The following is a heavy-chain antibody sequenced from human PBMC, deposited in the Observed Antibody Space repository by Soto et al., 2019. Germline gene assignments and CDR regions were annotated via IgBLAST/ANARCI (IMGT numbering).Heavy chain of an antibody. CDR2: INPNKGNT. J-gene: IGHJ5*02. V-gene: IGHV1-3*01. CDR3: ARGIESKAAAPPFDP. CDR1: GYTFTSYD. D-gene: IGHD6-13*01. Sequence: ASVKVSCKASGYTFTSYDMNWVRQATGQRLEWMGWINPNKGNTKYSQNFQGRVTFTRDTSTSTAYMELSNLRSEDTAVYYCARGIESKAAAPPFDPWGQGSLVTVSS.